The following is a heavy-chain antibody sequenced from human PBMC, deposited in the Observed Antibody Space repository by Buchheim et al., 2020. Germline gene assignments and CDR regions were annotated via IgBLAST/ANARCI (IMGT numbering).Heavy chain of an antibody. CDR2: ISYDGSNK. V-gene: IGHV3-30*18. CDR3: AKDPKDV. J-gene: IGHJ6*02. CDR1: GFTFSSYG. Sequence: QVQLVESGGGVVQPGRSLRLSCAASGFTFSSYGMHWVRQAPGKGLEWVAVISYDGSNKYYADSVKGRFTISRDNSKNPPDRQMNSLRAEDTAVYYCAKDPKDVWGQGTT.